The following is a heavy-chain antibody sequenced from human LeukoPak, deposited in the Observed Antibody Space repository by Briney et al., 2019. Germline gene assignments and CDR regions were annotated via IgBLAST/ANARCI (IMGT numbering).Heavy chain of an antibody. J-gene: IGHJ4*02. D-gene: IGHD2-15*01. CDR1: GYTFTSYA. CDR3: ARGKFEQWWWELDY. CDR2: INTNTGNP. V-gene: IGHV7-4-1*02. Sequence: ASVKVSCKASGYTFTSYAMNWVRQAPGQGLEWMGWINTNTGNPTYAQGFTGRFVFSLDTSVSTAYLQISSLKAEDTAVYYCARGKFEQWWWELDYWGQGTLVTVSS.